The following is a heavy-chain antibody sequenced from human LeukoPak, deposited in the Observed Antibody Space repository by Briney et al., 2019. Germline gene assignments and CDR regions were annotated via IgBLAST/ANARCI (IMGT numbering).Heavy chain of an antibody. CDR1: GFTFSSYS. CDR3: ARDRRYSYGPGYFDL. D-gene: IGHD5-18*01. V-gene: IGHV3-21*01. J-gene: IGHJ2*01. Sequence: GGSLRLSCAASGFTFSSYSMNWVRQAPGKGLEWVSSISSSSSYIYYADSVKGRFTISRDNAKNSLYLQMNSLRAEDTAVYYCARDRRYSYGPGYFDLWGRGTLVTVSS. CDR2: ISSSSSYI.